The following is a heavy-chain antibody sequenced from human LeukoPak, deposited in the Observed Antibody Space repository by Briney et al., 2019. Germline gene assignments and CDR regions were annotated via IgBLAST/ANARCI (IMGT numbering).Heavy chain of an antibody. CDR1: GYTFTDYY. Sequence: ASVKVSCKVSGYTFTDYYMHWVQQAPGKGLEWMGLVDPEDGETIYAEKFQGRVTIIADTSTDTAYMELSSLRSEDTAVYYCATGRWLQPFDPWGQGTLVTVSS. V-gene: IGHV1-69-2*01. CDR3: ATGRWLQPFDP. CDR2: VDPEDGET. J-gene: IGHJ5*02. D-gene: IGHD5-24*01.